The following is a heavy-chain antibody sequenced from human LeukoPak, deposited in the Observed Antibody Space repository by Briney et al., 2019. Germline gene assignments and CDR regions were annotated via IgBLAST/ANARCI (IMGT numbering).Heavy chain of an antibody. D-gene: IGHD3/OR15-3a*01. Sequence: ASVKVSCKASGYTFTRYAVNWVRQAPGQGLEWMGWINPKTGKPTYAQGFTGRFVFSLDTSVTTAYLQISSLKDEDTAVYYCARSGFWTDHSAFDIWGQGTMVTVSS. CDR3: ARSGFWTDHSAFDI. V-gene: IGHV7-4-1*02. J-gene: IGHJ3*02. CDR1: GYTFTRYA. CDR2: INPKTGKP.